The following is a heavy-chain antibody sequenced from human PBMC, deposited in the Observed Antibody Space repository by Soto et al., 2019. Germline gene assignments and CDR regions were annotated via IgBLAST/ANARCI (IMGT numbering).Heavy chain of an antibody. V-gene: IGHV4-31*03. CDR2: IYYSGST. CDR1: GGSISSGGYY. Sequence: PSETLSLTYTVSGGSISSGGYYWSWIRQHPGKGLEWIGYIYYSGSTYYNPSLKSRVTISVDTSKNQFSLKLSSVTAADTAVYYCARVNRYYGSGSYHFDYWGQGTLVTVSS. J-gene: IGHJ4*02. D-gene: IGHD3-10*01. CDR3: ARVNRYYGSGSYHFDY.